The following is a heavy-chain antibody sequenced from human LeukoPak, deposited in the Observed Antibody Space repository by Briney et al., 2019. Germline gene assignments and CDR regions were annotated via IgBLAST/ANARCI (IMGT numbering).Heavy chain of an antibody. D-gene: IGHD3-10*01. J-gene: IGHJ4*02. CDR3: ARDFSDGSGRG. V-gene: IGHV1-69*01. CDR1: GGTFSSYA. CDR2: IIPIFGTA. Sequence: ASVKVSCKASGGTFSSYAISWVRQAPGQGLEWMGGIIPIFGTANYAQKSQGRVTITADESTSTAYMELSSLRSEDTAVYYCARDFSDGSGRGWGQGTLVTVSS.